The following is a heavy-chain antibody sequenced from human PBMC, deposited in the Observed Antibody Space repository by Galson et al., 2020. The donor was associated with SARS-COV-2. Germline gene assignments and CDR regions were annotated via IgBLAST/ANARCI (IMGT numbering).Heavy chain of an antibody. CDR1: GGSFSGYY. D-gene: IGHD2-21*01. CDR3: TRGRRDVNMLLMIAASASCYFDF. Sequence: SQASETLSLTCAVYGGSFSGYYWGWVRQPPGKGLEWIGEINPSGSISYNPSLSSRVTISKDTSKNQFSLRLRSVTAAETSTYFCTRGRRDVNMLLMIAASASCYFDFWGQGSLVTVSS. V-gene: IGHV4-34*01. CDR2: INPSGSI. J-gene: IGHJ4*02.